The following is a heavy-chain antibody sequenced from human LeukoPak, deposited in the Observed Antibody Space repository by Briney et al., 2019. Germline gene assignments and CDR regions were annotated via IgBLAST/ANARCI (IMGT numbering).Heavy chain of an antibody. CDR1: GGSISSYTHY. Sequence: NASETLSLTCTVSGGSISSYTHYWGWIRQPPGKGLEWIATVYYTGGTYYNPSLKSRVTISIDTSRNHFSLKLTSVIAADTAMYYCVSNSSSSHWFDPWGQGTLVTVTS. CDR2: VYYTGGT. J-gene: IGHJ5*02. D-gene: IGHD6-6*01. CDR3: VSNSSSSHWFDP. V-gene: IGHV4-39*02.